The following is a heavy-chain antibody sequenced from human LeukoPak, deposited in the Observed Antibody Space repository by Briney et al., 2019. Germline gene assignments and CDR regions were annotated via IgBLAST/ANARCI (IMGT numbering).Heavy chain of an antibody. CDR3: ARTAGGSSYFYYMDD. Sequence: SGPTLVSPTQTLTLTCTFSGFSLSTSGMCVGWSRQPPGTALEWLARIDWDDDKYYSTYLKTRLTISKDTSKNQVVLTMTNVNPEDTATYYCARTAGGSSYFYYMDDWGKGTTVTVSS. CDR2: IDWDDDK. J-gene: IGHJ6*03. V-gene: IGHV2-70*11. CDR1: GFSLSTSGMC. D-gene: IGHD2-15*01.